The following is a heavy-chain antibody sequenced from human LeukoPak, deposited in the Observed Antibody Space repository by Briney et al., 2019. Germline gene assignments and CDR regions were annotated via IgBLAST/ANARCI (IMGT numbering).Heavy chain of an antibody. D-gene: IGHD3-16*02. CDR3: ARVRPRRGGYTLGVLSGDY. CDR2: INPNSGGT. CDR1: GYTFTGYY. V-gene: IGHV1-2*02. J-gene: IGHJ4*02. Sequence: ASVKVSCKASGYTFTGYYMHWVRQAPGQGLEWMGWINPNSGGTNYAQKFQGRVTVTRDTSISTAYMELSRLRSDDTAVYYCARVRPRRGGYTLGVLSGDYWGQGTLVTVSS.